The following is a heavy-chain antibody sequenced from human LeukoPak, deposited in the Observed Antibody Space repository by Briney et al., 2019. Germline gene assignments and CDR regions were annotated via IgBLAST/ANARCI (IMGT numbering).Heavy chain of an antibody. J-gene: IGHJ6*03. Sequence: TETLSLTCTVSGGSIRSYYWSWIRQPAGKGLEWIGRIYTSGSTNYNPSLKSRVAMSVDTSKNQFSLKLSSVTAADTAVYYCARVAAGYYSDYYYYYMDVWGKGTTDTVSS. CDR3: ARVAAGYYSDYYYYYMDV. D-gene: IGHD3-9*01. CDR1: GGSIRSYY. V-gene: IGHV4-4*07. CDR2: IYTSGST.